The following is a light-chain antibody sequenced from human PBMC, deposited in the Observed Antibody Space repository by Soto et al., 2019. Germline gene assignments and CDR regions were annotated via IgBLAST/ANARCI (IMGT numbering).Light chain of an antibody. J-gene: IGKJ5*01. CDR1: QSVGSS. CDR2: DAS. CDR3: HQRSNWPIS. Sequence: EIVLTQSPATLSLSPGEGATLSCRASQSVGSSLAWYQQKPGQAPRLLIFDASNRVTGVPARFSGSGSGTDFTLTINSLEPEDFAVYYCHQRSNWPISFGQGTRLEIK. V-gene: IGKV3-11*01.